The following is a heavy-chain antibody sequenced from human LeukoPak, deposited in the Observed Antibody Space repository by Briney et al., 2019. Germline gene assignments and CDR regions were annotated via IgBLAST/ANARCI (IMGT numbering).Heavy chain of an antibody. CDR3: TTYGSGRKFDY. CDR1: GFSFSDAW. J-gene: IGHJ4*02. V-gene: IGHV3-15*04. D-gene: IGHD3-10*01. Sequence: PGGSLRLSCAASGFSFSDAWMSWVRQIPGKGLEWVGRIEGKTDGGTTDYAAPVEGRFTISRDDSTNTLYLQMNSLKSEDTAVYYCTTYGSGRKFDYWGQGILVTVSS. CDR2: IEGKTDGGTT.